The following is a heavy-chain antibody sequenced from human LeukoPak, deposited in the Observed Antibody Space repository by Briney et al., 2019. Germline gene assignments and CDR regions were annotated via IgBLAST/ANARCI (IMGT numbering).Heavy chain of an antibody. J-gene: IGHJ4*02. Sequence: PGRSLRLSCAASGFTFSSYGMHWVRQAPGKGLEWVAVISYDGSNKYYADSVKGRFTISRDNSKNTLYLQMNSLRAEDTAVYYCARGLEVYWGQGTLVTVSS. CDR3: ARGLEVY. CDR2: ISYDGSNK. D-gene: IGHD1-1*01. CDR1: GFTFSSYG. V-gene: IGHV3-30*03.